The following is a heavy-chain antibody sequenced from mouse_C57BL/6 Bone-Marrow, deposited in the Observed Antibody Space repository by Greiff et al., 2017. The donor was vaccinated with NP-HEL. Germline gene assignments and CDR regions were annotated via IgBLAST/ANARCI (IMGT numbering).Heavy chain of an antibody. V-gene: IGHV1-53*01. Sequence: QVHVKQSGTELVKPGASVKLSCKASGYTFTSYWMHWVKQRPGQGLEWIGNINPSNGGTNYNEKFKSKATLTVDKSSSTAYMQLSSLTSEDSAVYYCARFYYGSSYWYFDVWGTGTTVTVSS. J-gene: IGHJ1*03. CDR1: GYTFTSYW. D-gene: IGHD1-1*01. CDR3: ARFYYGSSYWYFDV. CDR2: INPSNGGT.